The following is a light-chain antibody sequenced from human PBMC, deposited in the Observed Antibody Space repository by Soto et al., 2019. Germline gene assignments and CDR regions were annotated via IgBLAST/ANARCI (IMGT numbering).Light chain of an antibody. CDR2: GAS. CDR1: EGIRDE. Sequence: AIQMTQFPASLSASVGDRVTITCRASEGIRDELAWYQQKPGKAPNLLIYGASRLESGDPSRFSGSGSGTDFSLTIYSLRPEDSATYFCLQDYNYPRTFGQGTKLQIK. CDR3: LQDYNYPRT. V-gene: IGKV1-6*01. J-gene: IGKJ2*01.